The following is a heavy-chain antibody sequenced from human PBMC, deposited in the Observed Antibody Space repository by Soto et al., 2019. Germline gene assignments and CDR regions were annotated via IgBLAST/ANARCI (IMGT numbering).Heavy chain of an antibody. J-gene: IGHJ5*02. CDR3: ARTYGSGPNNWFDP. CDR2: INAGNGNT. V-gene: IGHV1-3*01. D-gene: IGHD3-10*01. CDR1: WYTLTSFV. Sequence: APGKASWKAFWYTLTSFVMHWVRPAPGQRLEWMGWINAGNGNTKYSQKFQGRVTITRDTSASTAYMELSSLRSEDTAVYYCARTYGSGPNNWFDPWGQGTLVTVSS.